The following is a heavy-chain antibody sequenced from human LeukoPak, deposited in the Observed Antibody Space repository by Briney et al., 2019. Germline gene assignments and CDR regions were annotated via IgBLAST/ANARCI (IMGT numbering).Heavy chain of an antibody. CDR3: ARRRHYYGSGSYSPYNYFDY. V-gene: IGHV4-34*01. CDR2: INHSGST. CDR1: GGSFSGYY. D-gene: IGHD3-10*01. J-gene: IGHJ4*02. Sequence: SETLSLTCAVYGGSFSGYYWSWIRQPPGKGLEWIGEINHSGSTNYNPSLKSRVTISVDTSKNQFSLKLSSVTAADTAVYYCARRRHYYGSGSYSPYNYFDYWGQGTLVTVSS.